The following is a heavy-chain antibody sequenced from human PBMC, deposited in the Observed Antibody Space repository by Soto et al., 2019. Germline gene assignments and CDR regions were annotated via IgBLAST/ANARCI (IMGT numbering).Heavy chain of an antibody. CDR2: INAANGDT. Sequence: ASVKVSCKASGYTFTSYGIHWVRQAPGQRLEWMGWINAANGDTKYSPKFQGRVTITRDTTASTAYIELIRLRSEDTAVYYCVRWHVSATGGDSFDPWGQGTLVTVSS. CDR1: GYTFTSYG. V-gene: IGHV1-3*01. J-gene: IGHJ5*02. D-gene: IGHD2-21*02. CDR3: VRWHVSATGGDSFDP.